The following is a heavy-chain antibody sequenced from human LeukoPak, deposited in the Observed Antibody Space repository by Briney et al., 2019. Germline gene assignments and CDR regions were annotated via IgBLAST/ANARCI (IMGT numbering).Heavy chain of an antibody. CDR2: IIPIFGTA. V-gene: IGHV1-69*13. CDR1: GGTFSSYA. D-gene: IGHD2-21*01. CDR3: AKKLFQGWGFYFDY. J-gene: IGHJ4*02. Sequence: ASVKVSCKASGGTFSSYAISWVRQAPGQGLEWMGGIIPIFGTANYAQKFQGRVTITADESTSTAYMELSSLRSEDTAVYYCAKKLFQGWGFYFDYWGQGTLVTVSS.